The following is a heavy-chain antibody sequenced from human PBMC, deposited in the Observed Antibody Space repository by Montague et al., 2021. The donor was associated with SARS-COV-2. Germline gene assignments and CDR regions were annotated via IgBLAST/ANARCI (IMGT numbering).Heavy chain of an antibody. Sequence: TLSLTCAVSGGSIITGSNFYWGWIRQSAGKGLEWIGRIHSSGGTNYNPSLKSRLTMSVDSSANQFSLKLTSVTAADTAVYYCARDYYDSTGLNWFDPWGQGRLVTVSS. CDR2: IHSSGGT. CDR1: GGSIITGSNFY. J-gene: IGHJ5*02. D-gene: IGHD3-22*01. V-gene: IGHV4-61*02. CDR3: ARDYYDSTGLNWFDP.